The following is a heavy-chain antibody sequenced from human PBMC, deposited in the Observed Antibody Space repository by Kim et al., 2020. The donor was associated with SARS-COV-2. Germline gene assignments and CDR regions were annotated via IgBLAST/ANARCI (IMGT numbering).Heavy chain of an antibody. D-gene: IGHD3-22*01. Sequence: GGSLRLSCAASGFTFTSYWMHWVRQAPGKGLVWVSNINGDGSSTTYADSVKGRFTISRDNAKNTLYLQMNSLRAEDTAVYYCTRGAHYYDRGEWGQGTMV. CDR3: TRGAHYYDRGE. J-gene: IGHJ3*01. V-gene: IGHV3-74*01. CDR1: GFTFTSYW. CDR2: INGDGSST.